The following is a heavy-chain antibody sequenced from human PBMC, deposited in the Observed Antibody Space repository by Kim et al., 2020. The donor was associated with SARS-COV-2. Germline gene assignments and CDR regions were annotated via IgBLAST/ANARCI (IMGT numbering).Heavy chain of an antibody. V-gene: IGHV4-39*01. D-gene: IGHD3-10*01. CDR2: MHARGGA. J-gene: IGHJ3*01. CDR1: GDSIDSNSYF. CDR3: SRHGRVISNLHWPIAF. Sequence: SETLSLTCTAAGDSIDSNSYFWVWIRQPPGKGLEWIGSMHARGGAYYNPLLKSRVSLSADTSKNQFSLTLTSVTAAATAVYYCSRHGRVISNLHWPIAF.